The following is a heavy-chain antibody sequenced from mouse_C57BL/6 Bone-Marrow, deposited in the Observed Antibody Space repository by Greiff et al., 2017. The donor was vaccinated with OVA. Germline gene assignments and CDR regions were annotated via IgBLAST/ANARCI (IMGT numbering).Heavy chain of an antibody. CDR3: ARGTAPTAQATGDY. Sequence: DVQLQESGPVLVKPGASVKMSCKASGYTFTDYYMNWVKQSHGKSLEWIGVINPYNGGTSYNQKFKGKATLTVDKSSSTAYMELNSLTSEDSAVYYCARGTAPTAQATGDYWGQGTTLTVSS. J-gene: IGHJ2*01. V-gene: IGHV1-19*01. CDR2: INPYNGGT. D-gene: IGHD3-2*02. CDR1: GYTFTDYY.